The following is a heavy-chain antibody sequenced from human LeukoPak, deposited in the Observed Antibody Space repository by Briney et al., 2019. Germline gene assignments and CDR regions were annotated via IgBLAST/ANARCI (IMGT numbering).Heavy chain of an antibody. J-gene: IGHJ4*02. V-gene: IGHV3-30*02. CDR1: GFTFSSYG. D-gene: IGHD3-10*01. CDR2: IRYDGSNK. Sequence: PGGSLRLSCAASGFTFSSYGMHWVRQAPGKGLEWVAFIRYDGSNKYYADSVKGRFTISRDNSKNTLYLQMNGLRAEDTAVYYCAKDSESYGSGSYFIYYFDYWGQGTLVTVSS. CDR3: AKDSESYGSGSYFIYYFDY.